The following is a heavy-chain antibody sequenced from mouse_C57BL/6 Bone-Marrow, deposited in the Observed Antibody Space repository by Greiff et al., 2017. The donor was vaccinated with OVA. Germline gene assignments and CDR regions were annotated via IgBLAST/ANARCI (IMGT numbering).Heavy chain of an antibody. D-gene: IGHD1-1*01. CDR1: GYTFTSYW. V-gene: IGHV1-64*01. Sequence: QVQLQQPGAELVKPGASVKLSCKASGYTFTSYWMHWVKQRPGQGLEWIGMIHLNSGSTNYNEKFKSKATLTSAKSSSTAYMQLSSLTSEDSAVYYCARSNGYYCGSCAMGYWGQRTSVTVST. CDR2: IHLNSGST. CDR3: ARSNGYYCGSCAMGY. J-gene: IGHJ4*01.